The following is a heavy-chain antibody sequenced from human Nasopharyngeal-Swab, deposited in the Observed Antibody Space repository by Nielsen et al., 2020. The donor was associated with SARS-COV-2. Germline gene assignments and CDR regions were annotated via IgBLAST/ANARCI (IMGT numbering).Heavy chain of an antibody. CDR2: IYSGGST. V-gene: IGHV3-66*01. D-gene: IGHD5-18*01. CDR1: GFTVSGNY. Sequence: GESLKISCAASGFTVSGNYMSWVRQAPGKGLEWVSVIYSGGSTYYADSVKGRFTISRDNSKNTLYLQMNSLRAEDTAVYYCARDGSGYSYGLLDYWGQGTLVTVSS. J-gene: IGHJ4*02. CDR3: ARDGSGYSYGLLDY.